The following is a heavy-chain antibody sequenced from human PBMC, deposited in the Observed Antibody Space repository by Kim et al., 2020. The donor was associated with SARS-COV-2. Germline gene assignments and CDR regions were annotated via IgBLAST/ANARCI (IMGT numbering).Heavy chain of an antibody. CDR3: TNSRFGKSDY. J-gene: IGHJ4*02. CDR2: K. Sequence: KNYSASVRGRFTISRDDAKNSLFLQMNNLRAEDTAIYYCTNSRFGKSDYWGQGSLVTVSS. D-gene: IGHD3-3*01. V-gene: IGHV3-11*01.